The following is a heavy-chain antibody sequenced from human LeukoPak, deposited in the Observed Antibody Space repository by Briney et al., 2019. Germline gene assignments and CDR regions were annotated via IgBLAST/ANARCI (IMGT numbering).Heavy chain of an antibody. CDR3: ARGWGRSGRFLEWLLPYFDY. D-gene: IGHD3-3*01. V-gene: IGHV4-34*01. Sequence: SETLSLTCAVYGGSFSGYYWSWIRQPPGKGLEWIGEINHSGSTNYNPSLKSRVTISVDTSKNQFSLKLSSATAADTAVYYCARGWGRSGRFLEWLLPYFDYWGQGTLVTVSS. CDR1: GGSFSGYY. J-gene: IGHJ4*02. CDR2: INHSGST.